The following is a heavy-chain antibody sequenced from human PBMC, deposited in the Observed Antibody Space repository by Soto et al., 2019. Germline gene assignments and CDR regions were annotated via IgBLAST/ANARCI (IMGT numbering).Heavy chain of an antibody. Sequence: SETLSLTCTVSGGSISSYYWSWIRQPPGKGLEWIVYIYYSGSTNYNPSLKSRVTISVDTSKNQFSLKLSSVTAADTAVYYCARHETPHGDYDYWGQGPLVTVSS. V-gene: IGHV4-59*08. D-gene: IGHD4-17*01. CDR3: ARHETPHGDYDY. J-gene: IGHJ4*02. CDR2: IYYSGST. CDR1: GGSISSYY.